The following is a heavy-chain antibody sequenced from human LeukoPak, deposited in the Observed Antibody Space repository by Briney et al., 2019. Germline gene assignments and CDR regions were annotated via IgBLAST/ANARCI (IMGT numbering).Heavy chain of an antibody. V-gene: IGHV3-23*01. CDR2: ISGSGGST. Sequence: QPGGSLRLSCAASGFTFSSYAMSWVRQAPGKGLEWVSAISGSGGSTYYADSVKGRFTISRDNSKNTLYLQMNSLRAEDTAVYYCASDIVVVPAAISYYYGMDVWGQGTTVTVSS. CDR1: GFTFSSYA. D-gene: IGHD2-2*02. J-gene: IGHJ6*02. CDR3: ASDIVVVPAAISYYYGMDV.